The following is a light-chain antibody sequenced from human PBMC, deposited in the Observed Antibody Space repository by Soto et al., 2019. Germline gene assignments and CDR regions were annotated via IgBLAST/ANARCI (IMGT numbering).Light chain of an antibody. CDR1: QTISGY. Sequence: DIQMTQSRSSLSASVGDRFTITCLAIQTISGYLNWYQQKPGKAPELLIYAASYLGNGVPSRFSGSGSGTESTLTISSLQPDDFATYYCQQYNSYSQTFGQGTKVDNK. J-gene: IGKJ1*01. V-gene: IGKV1-5*01. CDR3: QQYNSYSQT. CDR2: AAS.